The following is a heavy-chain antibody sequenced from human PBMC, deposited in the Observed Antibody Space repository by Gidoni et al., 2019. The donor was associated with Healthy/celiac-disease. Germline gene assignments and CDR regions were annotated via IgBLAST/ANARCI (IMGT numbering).Heavy chain of an antibody. D-gene: IGHD6-13*01. J-gene: IGHJ5*02. CDR3: ARDLRYSSSWYGWFDP. V-gene: IGHV3-48*02. CDR1: GCTFSSYS. Sequence: EVQLVESGGGLVQPGGSLRLSCAASGCTFSSYSMNGVRQAPGKGLGGVSYSSSSSSTIYYADSVKGRFTISRDNAKNSLYLQMNSLRDEDTAVYYCARDLRYSSSWYGWFDPWGQGTLVTVSS. CDR2: SSSSSSTI.